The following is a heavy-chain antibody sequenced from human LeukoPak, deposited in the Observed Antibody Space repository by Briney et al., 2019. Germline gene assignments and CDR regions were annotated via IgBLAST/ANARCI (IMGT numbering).Heavy chain of an antibody. CDR3: AGGGFYYYDSSGYYGFDP. V-gene: IGHV3-7*01. CDR1: GFTFSSYW. Sequence: GGSLRLSCAASGFTFSSYWKSWVRQAPGKGLEWVANIKQDGSEKYYVDSVKGRFTISRDNAKNSLYLQMNSLRAEDTAVYYCAGGGFYYYDSSGYYGFDPWGQGTLVTVSS. CDR2: IKQDGSEK. J-gene: IGHJ5*02. D-gene: IGHD3-22*01.